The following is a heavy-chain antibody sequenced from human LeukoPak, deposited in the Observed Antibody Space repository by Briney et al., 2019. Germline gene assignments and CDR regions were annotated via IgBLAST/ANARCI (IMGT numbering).Heavy chain of an antibody. D-gene: IGHD3-9*01. CDR2: MNPNSGNT. Sequence: ASVKVSCKASGYTCTDYDINWVRQATGQGLEWMGWMNPNSGNTGYTQKFQGRVTMTRNTSISTAYMELSSLRSEDTAVYYCARAELRYFDWPPGDYWGQGTLVTVSS. V-gene: IGHV1-8*01. CDR3: ARAELRYFDWPPGDY. CDR1: GYTCTDYD. J-gene: IGHJ4*02.